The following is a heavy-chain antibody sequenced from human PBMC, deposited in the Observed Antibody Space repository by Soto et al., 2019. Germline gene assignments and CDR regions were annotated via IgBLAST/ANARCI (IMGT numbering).Heavy chain of an antibody. CDR3: ARSSTTVVTMDV. J-gene: IGHJ6*02. Sequence: SETLSLTCTVSGGSISSSSYYWGWIRQPPGKGLEWIGSIYYSGSTYYNPSLKSRVTISVDTSKNQFSLKLSSVTAADTAVYYCARSSTTVVTMDVWGQGTTVTVSS. CDR2: IYYSGST. CDR1: GGSISSSSYY. D-gene: IGHD4-17*01. V-gene: IGHV4-39*01.